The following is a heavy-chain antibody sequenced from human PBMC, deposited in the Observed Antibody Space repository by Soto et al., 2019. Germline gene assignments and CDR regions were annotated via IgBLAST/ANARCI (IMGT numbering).Heavy chain of an antibody. Sequence: SETLSLTCTVSGGSVSSGDYYWSWIRQPPGKGLEWIGYIYYSGSTYYNPSLKSRVTISVDTSKNQLSLKLSSVTAADTAVYYCARDGVSSTEYTWNYGTYFDYWGQGTPVTVSS. CDR2: IYYSGST. V-gene: IGHV4-30-4*02. CDR1: GGSVSSGDYY. CDR3: ARDGVSSTEYTWNYGTYFDY. D-gene: IGHD1-7*01. J-gene: IGHJ4*02.